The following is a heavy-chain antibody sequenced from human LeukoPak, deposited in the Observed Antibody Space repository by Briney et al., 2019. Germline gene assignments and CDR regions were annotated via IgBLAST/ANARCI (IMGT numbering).Heavy chain of an antibody. J-gene: IGHJ6*02. V-gene: IGHV3-49*03. CDR1: GFTFGDYA. CDR2: IRSKAYGGTT. Sequence: GRSLRLSCTASGFTFGDYAMSWFRQAPGKGLEWVGFIRSKAYGGTTEYAESVKGRFTISRDDSKSIAYLQMNSLKTEDTAVYYCTRADSGSFGYYYYYGMDVWGQGTTVTVSS. D-gene: IGHD1-26*01. CDR3: TRADSGSFGYYYYYGMDV.